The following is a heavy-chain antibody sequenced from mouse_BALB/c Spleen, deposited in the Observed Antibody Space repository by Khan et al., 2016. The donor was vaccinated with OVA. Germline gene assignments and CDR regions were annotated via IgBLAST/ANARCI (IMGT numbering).Heavy chain of an antibody. CDR1: GFSLTSYG. Sequence: QVRLQQSGPGLVAPSQSLSITCTVSGFSLTSYGVHWVRQPPGKGLEWLGVIWAGGSTNYNSALMSRLSISKDNSKSQVFLKKNSLQTDDTAMYYYARLEDIWGQGTTLTVSS. D-gene: IGHD1-3*01. CDR2: IWAGGST. J-gene: IGHJ2*01. CDR3: ARLEDI. V-gene: IGHV2-9*02.